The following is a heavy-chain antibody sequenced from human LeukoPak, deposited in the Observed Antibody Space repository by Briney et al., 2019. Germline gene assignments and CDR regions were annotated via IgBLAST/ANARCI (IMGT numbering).Heavy chain of an antibody. CDR2: IYSGGST. CDR3: AFYSSRGYYYYYMDV. V-gene: IGHV3-53*01. J-gene: IGHJ6*03. D-gene: IGHD6-13*01. Sequence: GGSLRLSCAASGFTFSSNYMSWVRQAPGKGLEWVSVIYSGGSTYYADSVKGRFTISRDNSKNTLYLQMNSLRAEDTAVYYCAFYSSRGYYYYYMDVWGKGTTVTVSS. CDR1: GFTFSSNY.